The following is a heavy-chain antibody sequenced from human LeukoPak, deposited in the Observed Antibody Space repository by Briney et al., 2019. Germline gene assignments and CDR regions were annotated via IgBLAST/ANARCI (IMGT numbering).Heavy chain of an antibody. V-gene: IGHV5-51*01. J-gene: IGHJ6*03. CDR1: GYSFTSYW. Sequence: GESLKISCKGSGYSFTSYWIGWVRQMPGKGLEWMGIIYPGDSDTRYSPSFQGQVTISADKSISTAYLQWSSLKASDTAMYYCARHYLTDYYYYYMDVWGKGTTVTVSS. CDR2: IYPGDSDT. CDR3: ARHYLTDYYYYYMDV.